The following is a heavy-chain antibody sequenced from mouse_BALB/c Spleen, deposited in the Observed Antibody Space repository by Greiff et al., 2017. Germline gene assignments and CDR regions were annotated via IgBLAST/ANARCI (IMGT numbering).Heavy chain of an antibody. CDR2: INPGSGGT. CDR3: ARERDDYDTYAMDY. J-gene: IGHJ4*01. Sequence: QVHVKQSGAELVRPGTSVKVSCKASGYAFTNYLIEWVKQRPGQGLEWIGVINPGSGGTNYNEKFKGKATLTSDKSSSTAYMELSSLTSEDSAVYYCARERDDYDTYAMDYWGQGTSVTVSS. V-gene: IGHV1-54*01. CDR1: GYAFTNYL. D-gene: IGHD2-4*01.